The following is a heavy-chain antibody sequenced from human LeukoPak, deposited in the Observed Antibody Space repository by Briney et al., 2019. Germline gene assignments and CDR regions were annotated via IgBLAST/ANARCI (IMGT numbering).Heavy chain of an antibody. D-gene: IGHD5-24*01. J-gene: IGHJ4*02. CDR2: ISSGGGST. CDR3: AKRRDGYNFDY. V-gene: IGHV3-23*01. Sequence: GGSLRLSCAGSGFTFSTYAMSWVSQAPGKGLECVSGISSGGGSTYYADSVKGLFPISRHNSKNTLYLQMNSLRAEDTAVYYCAKRRDGYNFDYWGQGTLVTVSS. CDR1: GFTFSTYA.